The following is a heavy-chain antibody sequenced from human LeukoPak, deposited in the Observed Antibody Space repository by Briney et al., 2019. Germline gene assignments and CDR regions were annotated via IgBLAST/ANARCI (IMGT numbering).Heavy chain of an antibody. CDR2: TYYRSKWYT. CDR1: GDSVSSNSAA. V-gene: IGHV6-1*01. D-gene: IGHD6-13*01. CDR3: ARSQSSKGLLFDY. Sequence: SQTLXLTCAISGDSVSSNSAAWNWIRQSPSRGLEWLGRTYYRSKWYTDYAVSVKTRITINPDTSKNQFSLQLNSVTPEDTAVYYCARSQSSKGLLFDYWGQGTLVTVSS. J-gene: IGHJ4*02.